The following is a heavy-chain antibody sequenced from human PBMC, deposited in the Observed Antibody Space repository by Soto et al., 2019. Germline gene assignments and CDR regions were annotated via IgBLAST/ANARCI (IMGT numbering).Heavy chain of an antibody. V-gene: IGHV4-59*01. Sequence: LSLTCTVSGGSISSYYWSWIRQPPGKGLEWIGYIYYSGSTNHNPSLQSRVTISVDTSKNQFSLKLSSVTAADTALYYCARGRAGEEWLSTHYSYYYGMDVWGQGTTVTVSS. CDR1: GGSISSYY. D-gene: IGHD3-3*01. CDR3: ARGRAGEEWLSTHYSYYYGMDV. J-gene: IGHJ6*02. CDR2: IYYSGST.